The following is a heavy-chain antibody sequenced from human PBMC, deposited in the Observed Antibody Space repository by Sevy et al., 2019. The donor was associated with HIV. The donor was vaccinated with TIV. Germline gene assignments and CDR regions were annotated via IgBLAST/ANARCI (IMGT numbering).Heavy chain of an antibody. J-gene: IGHJ4*01. CDR3: VRAVAGGVDY. V-gene: IGHV3-72*01. CDR2: IRNKANRYTT. CDR1: GFTFSDHY. Sequence: GGSLRLSCAASGFTFSDHYMDWVRQAPGKGLEWVGRIRNKANRYTTEYAASVKGRFTISRDDSKNSLYLQMNSLKTEDTAVYYCVRAVAGGVDYWGHGTLVTVSS. D-gene: IGHD6-19*01.